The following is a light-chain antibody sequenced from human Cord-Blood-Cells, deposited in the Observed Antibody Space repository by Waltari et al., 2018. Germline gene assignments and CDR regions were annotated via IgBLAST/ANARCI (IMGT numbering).Light chain of an antibody. CDR1: SSDVGSYNL. Sequence: QSALTQPASVSGSPGQSITISCTGTSSDVGSYNLVSWYQQHPGKAPRLMIYEGSKRPSGVYIRCSGSKSGNTASLTISGLQAEDEADYYCCSYAGSSTWVFGGGTKLTVL. J-gene: IGLJ3*02. CDR2: EGS. V-gene: IGLV2-23*01. CDR3: CSYAGSSTWV.